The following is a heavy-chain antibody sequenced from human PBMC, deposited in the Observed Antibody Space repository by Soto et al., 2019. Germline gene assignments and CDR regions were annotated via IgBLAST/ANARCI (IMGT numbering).Heavy chain of an antibody. J-gene: IGHJ6*02. D-gene: IGHD6-13*01. CDR3: ARQRYSNTWYVIPDYYYYGMDV. CDR2: IYPGDSDT. Sequence: LGESLKISCKGSGYSFTSYWIGWVRQMPGKGLEWMGIIYPGDSDTKYSPSFQGQVTISADKSISTAYLQWSSLKASDTAMYYCARQRYSNTWYVIPDYYYYGMDVWGQGTTVTVSS. V-gene: IGHV5-51*01. CDR1: GYSFTSYW.